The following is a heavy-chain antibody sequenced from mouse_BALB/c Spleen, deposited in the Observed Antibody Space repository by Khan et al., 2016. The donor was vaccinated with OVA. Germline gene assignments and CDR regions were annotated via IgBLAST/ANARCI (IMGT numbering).Heavy chain of an antibody. CDR3: ARRGLYGIFAY. D-gene: IGHD2-1*01. V-gene: IGHV1-7*01. CDR1: GYTFTSYW. J-gene: IGHJ3*01. CDR2: INPSTGYT. Sequence: QVRLQQSGAELAKPGASVKMSCKASGYTFTSYWMHWVKQRPGQGLEWIGYINPSTGYTEYNQKFRDKATLTTDKSSSTAYMQLSSLTSEDSAVYCGARRGLYGIFAYGGQGTLVTVSA.